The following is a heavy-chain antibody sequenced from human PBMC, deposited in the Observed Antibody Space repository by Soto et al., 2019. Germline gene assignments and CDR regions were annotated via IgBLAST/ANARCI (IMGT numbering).Heavy chain of an antibody. CDR3: AREAFIGWFDP. Sequence: PSETLSLTCTVSGGPISSYYWSWIRQPPGKGLEWIGYIYHSGSTNYNPSLKSRVTISVDTSKNQFSLKLSSVTAADTAVYYCAREAFIGWFDPWGQGTLVTVSS. V-gene: IGHV4-59*01. CDR2: IYHSGST. CDR1: GGPISSYY. J-gene: IGHJ5*02. D-gene: IGHD1-26*01.